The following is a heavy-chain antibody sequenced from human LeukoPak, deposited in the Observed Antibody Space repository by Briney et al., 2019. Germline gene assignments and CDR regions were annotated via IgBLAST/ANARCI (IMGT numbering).Heavy chain of an antibody. CDR2: ISGGGTSI. CDR1: GFTFSTYE. J-gene: IGHJ6*04. V-gene: IGHV3-48*03. D-gene: IGHD2/OR15-2a*01. CDR3: ARDLRNYV. Sequence: QPGGSLRLSCAASGFTFSTYEMNWVRQAPGKGLEWISYISGGGTSIYYADSVRGRFTISRDNAQNSLYLQMNSLKAEDTAVYYCARDLRNYVWGKGTTVTVSS.